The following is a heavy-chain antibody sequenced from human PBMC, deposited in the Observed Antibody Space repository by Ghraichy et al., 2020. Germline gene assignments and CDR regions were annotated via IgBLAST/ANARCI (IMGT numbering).Heavy chain of an antibody. D-gene: IGHD6-13*01. J-gene: IGHJ4*02. V-gene: IGHV4-39*07. CDR2: IYYSGST. CDR3: ARQAAPGTGNDY. Sequence: SQTLSLTCTVSGGSISSSSYYWGWLRQPPGKGLEWIGSIYYSGSTYYNPSLKSRVTISVDTSKNQFSLKVYSVTAADTAVYYCARQAAPGTGNDYWCQGTLVTVSS. CDR1: GGSISSSSYY.